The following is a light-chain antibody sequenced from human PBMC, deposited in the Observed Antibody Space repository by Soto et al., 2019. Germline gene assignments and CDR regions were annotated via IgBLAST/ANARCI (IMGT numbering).Light chain of an antibody. CDR2: EVN. J-gene: IGLJ3*02. CDR3: SSYTSSSTWV. Sequence: QSALTQPASVSGSPGQSITISCTGTSDDVGGYNYVSWYQQHPGKAPKLMIFEVNNRPSGVSNRFSGSKSGNTASLTISGLQPEDEADYYCSSYTSSSTWVFGGGTKLTVL. CDR1: SDDVGGYNY. V-gene: IGLV2-14*01.